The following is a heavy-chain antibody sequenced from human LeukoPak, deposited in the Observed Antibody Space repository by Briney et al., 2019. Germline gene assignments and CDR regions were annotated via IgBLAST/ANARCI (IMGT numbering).Heavy chain of an antibody. V-gene: IGHV4-31*03. CDR1: GGSISSGGYY. CDR3: ARGMTITMIVVVRAFDI. D-gene: IGHD3-22*01. CDR2: IYYSGST. J-gene: IGHJ3*02. Sequence: PSETLSLTCTVSGGSISSGGYYWSWIRQHPGKGLEWIGYIYYSGSTYYNPSLKSRVTISVDTSKNQFSLKLSSVTAADTAVYYCARGMTITMIVVVRAFDIWGQGTMVTVSS.